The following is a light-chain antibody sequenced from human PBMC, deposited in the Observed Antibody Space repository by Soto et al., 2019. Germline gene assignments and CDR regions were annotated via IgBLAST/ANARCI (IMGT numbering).Light chain of an antibody. J-gene: IGKJ3*01. CDR3: HHRSNWRFP. CDR1: QSVSSY. CDR2: DAS. V-gene: IGKV3-11*01. Sequence: EIVLTQSPATLSLSPGERATLSCRASQSVSSYLAWYQQKPGQAPRLLIYDASNRATGIPARFSGSGSGTDFTLTISSLDPEDFAVYYCHHRSNWRFPFGPGNKVDIK.